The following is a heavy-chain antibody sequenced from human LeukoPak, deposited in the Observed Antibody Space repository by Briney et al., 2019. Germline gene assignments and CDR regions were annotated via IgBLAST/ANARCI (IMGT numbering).Heavy chain of an antibody. D-gene: IGHD1-1*01. V-gene: IGHV4-34*01. CDR3: ARLSLMDPQLSYWYFDV. Sequence: SETLSLTCAVYGGSFSGFYWSWIRQPPGKGLEWIGEVTRTGDINYNPSLKSRVTLSLDASQNQFSLTVNSVTAADTAVYFCARLSLMDPQLSYWYFDVWGRGTLVTVSS. CDR1: GGSFSGFY. J-gene: IGHJ2*01. CDR2: VTRTGDI.